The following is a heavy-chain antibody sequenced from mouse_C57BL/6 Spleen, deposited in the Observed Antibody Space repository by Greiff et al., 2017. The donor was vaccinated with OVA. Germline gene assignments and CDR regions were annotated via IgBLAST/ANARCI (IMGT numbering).Heavy chain of an antibody. CDR1: GFNIKDDY. V-gene: IGHV14-4*01. J-gene: IGHJ3*01. CDR3: TTGVTGVGC. CDR2: IDPENGDT. D-gene: IGHD2-2*01. Sequence: EVQLQQSGAELVRPGASVKLSCTASGFNIKDDYMHWVKQRPEQGLEWIGWIDPENGDTEYASKFQGKATITADTSSNTAYLQLSSLTSEDTAVYYCTTGVTGVGCWGQGTLVTVSA.